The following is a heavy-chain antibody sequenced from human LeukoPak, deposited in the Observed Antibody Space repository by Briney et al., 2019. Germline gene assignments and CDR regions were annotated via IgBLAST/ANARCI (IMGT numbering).Heavy chain of an antibody. CDR3: ARENYGGKRQTDY. D-gene: IGHD4-23*01. Sequence: SVKVSCKASGGTFSSYAISWVRQAPGQGLEWMGGIIPIFGTANYAQKFQGRVTITADESTSTAYMELSSLRSEDTAVYYCARENYGGKRQTDYWGQGTLVTVSS. CDR2: IIPIFGTA. V-gene: IGHV1-69*13. CDR1: GGTFSSYA. J-gene: IGHJ4*02.